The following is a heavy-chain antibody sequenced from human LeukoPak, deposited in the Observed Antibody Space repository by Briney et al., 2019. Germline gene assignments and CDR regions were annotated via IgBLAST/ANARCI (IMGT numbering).Heavy chain of an antibody. J-gene: IGHJ4*02. V-gene: IGHV3-7*01. CDR2: VKQDGSEK. CDR3: ARWGCVSGWYYLDS. Sequence: PGGSLRLSCAASGFTFGNNWMAWVRQAPGKGLEWVANVKQDGSEKYYADSVKGRFTIPRDNAKNSLFLQMSSLRGADTAVYHCARWGCVSGWYYLDSWGQGTLVTVSS. D-gene: IGHD6-19*01. CDR1: GFTFGNNW.